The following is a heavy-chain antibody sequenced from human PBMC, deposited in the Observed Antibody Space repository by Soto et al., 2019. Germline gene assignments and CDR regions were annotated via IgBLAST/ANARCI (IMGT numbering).Heavy chain of an antibody. CDR2: IGTAGDT. CDR1: GFTFSSYD. J-gene: IGHJ3*02. Sequence: EVQLVESGGGLVQPGGSLRLSCAASGFTFSSYDMHWVRQATGKGLEWVSAIGTAGDTYYPGSVKGRVTISRENAKNSLYLQMNSLRAGDTAVYYCARSYHLGYCSGGSCPDAFDIWGQGTMVTVSS. V-gene: IGHV3-13*01. D-gene: IGHD2-15*01. CDR3: ARSYHLGYCSGGSCPDAFDI.